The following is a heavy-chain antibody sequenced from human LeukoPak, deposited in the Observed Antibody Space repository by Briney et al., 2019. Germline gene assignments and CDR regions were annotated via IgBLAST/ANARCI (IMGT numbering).Heavy chain of an antibody. CDR3: ARTSTYAEFDY. CDR2: ISPADSDT. D-gene: IGHD2-2*01. J-gene: IGHJ4*02. V-gene: IGHV5-51*01. Sequence: GKSLKISCKGSGYSFTTYWIGWVRQMPGKGLEWMGIISPADSDTRYSSSFQGQVTISADNSISTAYLQWSSLKASDTAMYYCARTSTYAEFDYWGQGSLVTVSS. CDR1: GYSFTTYW.